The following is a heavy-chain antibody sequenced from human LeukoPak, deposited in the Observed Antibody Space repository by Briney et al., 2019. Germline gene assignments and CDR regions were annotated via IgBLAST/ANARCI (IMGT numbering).Heavy chain of an antibody. CDR3: AKTRPLDSSSWSHGDY. CDR2: INSDGSIT. D-gene: IGHD6-13*01. Sequence: PGGSLRLSCAASGFTFTTYWMHWVRQAPGKGLVWVSHINSDGSITSYADSVKGRFTISRDNAKNTLYLQMNSLRAEDTAVYYCAKTRPLDSSSWSHGDYWGQGTLVTVSS. CDR1: GFTFTTYW. J-gene: IGHJ4*02. V-gene: IGHV3-74*01.